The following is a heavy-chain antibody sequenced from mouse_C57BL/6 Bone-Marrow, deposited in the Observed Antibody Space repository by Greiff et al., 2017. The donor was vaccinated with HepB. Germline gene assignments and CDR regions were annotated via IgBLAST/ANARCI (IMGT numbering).Heavy chain of an antibody. V-gene: IGHV1-82*01. CDR1: GYAFSSSW. Sequence: VKLVESGPELVKPGASVKISCKASGYAFSSSWMNWVKQRPGKGLEWIGRIYPGDGDTNYNGKFKGKATLTADKSSSTAYMQLSSLTSEDSAVYFCAREEGITTVVDRYFDVWGTGTTVTVSS. J-gene: IGHJ1*03. D-gene: IGHD1-1*01. CDR2: IYPGDGDT. CDR3: AREEGITTVVDRYFDV.